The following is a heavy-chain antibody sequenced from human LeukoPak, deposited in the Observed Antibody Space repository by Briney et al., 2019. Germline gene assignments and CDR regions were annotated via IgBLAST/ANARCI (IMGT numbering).Heavy chain of an antibody. CDR3: ARLRAVRGVIGY. J-gene: IGHJ4*02. CDR1: GGSISSSSYY. D-gene: IGHD3-10*01. V-gene: IGHV4-39*01. CDR2: IYYSGST. Sequence: SETLSLTCTVSGGSISSSSYYWGWIRQPPGKGLEWIGSIYYSGSTYYNPSLKSRVTISVDTSKNQFSLKLSSVTAADTAVYYCARLRAVRGVIGYWGQGTLVTVSS.